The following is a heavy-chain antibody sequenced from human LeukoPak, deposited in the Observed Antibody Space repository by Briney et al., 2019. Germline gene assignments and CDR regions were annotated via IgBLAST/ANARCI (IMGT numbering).Heavy chain of an antibody. CDR1: GPTFRNAF. CDR2: IESSADSGTT. D-gene: IGHD3-3*01. Sequence: GGSLRLSCAASGPTFRNAFMNCVRQAPGKGLEWVGRIESSADSGTTDYAAPVKGRFTMSRDDSKNTLYLQMNNVKTEDTGVYYCTTRPGITVFGVVTAYWGQGTLVIVSS. CDR3: TTRPGITVFGVVTAY. J-gene: IGHJ4*02. V-gene: IGHV3-15*04.